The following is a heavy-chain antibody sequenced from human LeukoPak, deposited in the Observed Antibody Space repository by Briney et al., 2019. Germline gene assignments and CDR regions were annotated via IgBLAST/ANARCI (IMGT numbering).Heavy chain of an antibody. CDR3: ANSIDFDYGDYYFDY. Sequence: SETLSLTCTVSGGSISSSSYYWGWIRQPPGKGLEWIGSIYYSGSTYHNPSLKSRVTISVDTSKNQFSLKLSSVTAADTAVYYCANSIDFDYGDYYFDYWGQGALVTVSS. V-gene: IGHV4-39*01. J-gene: IGHJ4*02. CDR2: IYYSGST. CDR1: GGSISSSSYY. D-gene: IGHD4-17*01.